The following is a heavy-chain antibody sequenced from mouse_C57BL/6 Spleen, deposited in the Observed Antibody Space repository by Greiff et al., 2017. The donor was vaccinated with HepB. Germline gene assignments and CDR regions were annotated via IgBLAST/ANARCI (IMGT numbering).Heavy chain of an antibody. V-gene: IGHV1-42*01. J-gene: IGHJ1*03. CDR1: GYSFTGYY. Sequence: EVQLQQSGPELVKPGASVKISCKASGYSFTGYYMNWVKQSPEKSLEWIGEINPSTGGTTYNQKFKAKATLTVDKSSSTAYMQLKSLTSEDSAVYYCARGDDYGTQWYFVVWGKGTTVTVSS. CDR3: ARGDDYGTQWYFVV. D-gene: IGHD1-1*01. CDR2: INPSTGGT.